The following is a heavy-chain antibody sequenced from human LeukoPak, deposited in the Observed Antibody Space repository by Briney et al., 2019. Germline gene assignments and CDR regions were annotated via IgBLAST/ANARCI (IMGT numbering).Heavy chain of an antibody. CDR2: IKQDGSEK. CDR3: VSDSGSYAPLAY. V-gene: IGHV3-7*01. J-gene: IGHJ4*02. Sequence: GGSLRLSSAPPGFTFSSYWMSWVRQAPGKGLEWVAHIKQDGSEKYYVDSVKGRFTISRDNAKKSQYLQMNSLRAEDTAVYYCVSDSGSYAPLAYWGQGTLVTVSS. CDR1: GFTFSSYW. D-gene: IGHD1-26*01.